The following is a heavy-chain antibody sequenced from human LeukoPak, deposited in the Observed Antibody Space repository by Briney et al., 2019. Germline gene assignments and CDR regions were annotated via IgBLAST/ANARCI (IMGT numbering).Heavy chain of an antibody. D-gene: IGHD3-22*01. CDR1: GFTFSSYA. Sequence: PGGSLRLSCAASGFTFSSYAMSWVRQAPGKGLEWVSTISGSGETTYYADSVKGRFTISRDNSKNTLYLQMNSLRAEDTAIYYCAKDYYYDRSGHGYWGQGTLVTVSS. CDR3: AKDYYYDRSGHGY. J-gene: IGHJ4*02. CDR2: ISGSGETT. V-gene: IGHV3-23*01.